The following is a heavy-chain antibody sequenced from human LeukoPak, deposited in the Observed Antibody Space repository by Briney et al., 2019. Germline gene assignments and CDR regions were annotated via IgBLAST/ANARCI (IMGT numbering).Heavy chain of an antibody. CDR1: GGSISSGDYY. Sequence: PSQTLSLTCTVSGGSISSGDYYWSWIRQPPGKGLEWIGYIYTSGSTNYNPSLKSRVTMSVDTSKNQFSLKLSSVTAADTAVYYCARSRTTGSMDVWGKGTTFTVSS. CDR2: IYTSGST. CDR3: ARSRTTGSMDV. V-gene: IGHV4-30-4*08. D-gene: IGHD1-7*01. J-gene: IGHJ6*03.